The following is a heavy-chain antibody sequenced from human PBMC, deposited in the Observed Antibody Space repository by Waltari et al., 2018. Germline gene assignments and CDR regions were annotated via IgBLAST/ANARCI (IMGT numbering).Heavy chain of an antibody. CDR3: ARAGLLGAFDV. D-gene: IGHD2-15*01. CDR2: INNDGSST. CDR1: GVTLSRSW. V-gene: IGHV3-74*03. J-gene: IGHJ3*01. Sequence: EVHLVESGGGLVQPGGSLRLSCVASGVTLSRSWIHWVRQSPGKGLMWVSRINNDGSSTVYADSVKGRFTISRDDAKNTVSLQMNNLSAEDTALYYCARAGLLGAFDVWGQGTMVTVSS.